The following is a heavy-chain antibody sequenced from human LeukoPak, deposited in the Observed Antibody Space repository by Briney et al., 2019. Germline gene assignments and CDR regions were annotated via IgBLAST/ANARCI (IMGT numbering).Heavy chain of an antibody. V-gene: IGHV4-34*01. CDR1: GGSFSGYY. Sequence: PSETLSLTCAVYGGSFSGYYWSWIRQPPGKGLEWIGEINHSGSTNYNPSLKSRVTISVDTSKNQFSLKLSSVTAADTAVYYCAGMNSGSYYRYRAFDIWGQGTMVTVSS. J-gene: IGHJ3*02. CDR3: AGMNSGSYYRYRAFDI. D-gene: IGHD1-26*01. CDR2: INHSGST.